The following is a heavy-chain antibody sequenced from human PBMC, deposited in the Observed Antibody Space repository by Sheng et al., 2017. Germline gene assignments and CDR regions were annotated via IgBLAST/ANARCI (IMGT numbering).Heavy chain of an antibody. CDR2: ISGSGSST. J-gene: IGHJ4*02. CDR3: AKGASGGDYPY. CDR1: GFTFSSYA. Sequence: EVQLLESGGGLVQPGGSLRLSCVASGFTFSSYAMTWVRQAPGEGLEWVSAISGSGSSTYYADSVKGRFTISRDNSKTTLYLQMNSLRAEDTALYYCAKGASGGDYPYWGQGTLVTVSS. V-gene: IGHV3-23*01. D-gene: IGHD4-17*01.